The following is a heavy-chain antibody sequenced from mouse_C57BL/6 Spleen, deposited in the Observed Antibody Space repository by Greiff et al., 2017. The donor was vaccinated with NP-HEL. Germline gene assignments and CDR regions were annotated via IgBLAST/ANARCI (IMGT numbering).Heavy chain of an antibody. D-gene: IGHD1-1*01. Sequence: EVQLVESGGGLVKPGGSLKLSCAASGFTFSDYGMHWVRQAPEKGLEWVAYISSGSSTIYYADTVKGRFTISRDNAKNTLFLQRTSLRSEDTAMYYCARKEGLITTGVGYFDVWGTGTTVTVSS. CDR1: GFTFSDYG. V-gene: IGHV5-17*01. J-gene: IGHJ1*03. CDR2: ISSGSSTI. CDR3: ARKEGLITTGVGYFDV.